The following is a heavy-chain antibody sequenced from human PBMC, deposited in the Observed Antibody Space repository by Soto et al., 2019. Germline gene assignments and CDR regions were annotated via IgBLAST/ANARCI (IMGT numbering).Heavy chain of an antibody. Sequence: VGSLRLSCAASGFTFSSYAMSWVRQAPGKGLEWVSAISGSGGSTYYADSVKGRFTISRDNSKNTLYLQMNSLRAEDTAVYYCAKFLGSWGVEYYFDYWGQGTLVTVSS. CDR1: GFTFSSYA. CDR2: ISGSGGST. V-gene: IGHV3-23*01. J-gene: IGHJ4*02. CDR3: AKFLGSWGVEYYFDY. D-gene: IGHD2-15*01.